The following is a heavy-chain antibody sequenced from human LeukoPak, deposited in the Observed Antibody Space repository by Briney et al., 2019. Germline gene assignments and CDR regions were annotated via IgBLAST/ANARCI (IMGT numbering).Heavy chain of an antibody. D-gene: IGHD6-13*01. J-gene: IGHJ6*02. V-gene: IGHV3-23*01. Sequence: PGGSLRLSCAASGFTFSSYAMSWVRQAPGKGLEWVSAISGSDGSTYYADSVKGRFTISRDNSKNTLYLQMNSLRAEDTAVYYCAKKGLWYGNYGMDVWGQGTTVTVSS. CDR2: ISGSDGST. CDR3: AKKGLWYGNYGMDV. CDR1: GFTFSSYA.